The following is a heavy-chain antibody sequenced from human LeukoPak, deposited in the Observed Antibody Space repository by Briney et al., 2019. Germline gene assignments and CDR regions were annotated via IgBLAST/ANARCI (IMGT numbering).Heavy chain of an antibody. CDR3: ANYRQSITAAGNSREFADY. D-gene: IGHD6-13*01. CDR1: GFTFSSYY. CDR2: ISVSGDWT. V-gene: IGHV3-23*01. Sequence: GGSLRLSCEASGFTFSSYYMIWVRQAPGKGLEWVSVISVSGDWTYYADSVKGRFTISRDNSKNPLYLQMNSLRAEDTAVYYCANYRQSITAAGNSREFADYWGQGTLVTVSS. J-gene: IGHJ4*02.